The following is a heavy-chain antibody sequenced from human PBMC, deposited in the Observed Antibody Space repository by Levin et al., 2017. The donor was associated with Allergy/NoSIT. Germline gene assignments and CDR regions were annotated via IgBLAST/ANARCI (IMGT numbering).Heavy chain of an antibody. V-gene: IGHV4-4*01. CDR1: GGSFSSRDW. Sequence: PGGSLRLSCTVSGGSFSSRDWWSWVRQPPGKGLEWIGEIYHNGSTSYNPSLKSRVTMSLDKSNNRFSLSLASVTAADTAVYFCARVPVAVLGPTSWFDPWGQGTLVTVSS. J-gene: IGHJ5*02. CDR3: ARVPVAVLGPTSWFDP. D-gene: IGHD1-26*01. CDR2: IYHNGST.